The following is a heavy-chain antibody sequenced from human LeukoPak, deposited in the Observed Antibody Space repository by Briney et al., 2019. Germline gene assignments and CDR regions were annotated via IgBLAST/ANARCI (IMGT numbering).Heavy chain of an antibody. V-gene: IGHV4-39*01. J-gene: IGHJ5*01. CDR3: ARLNPGYVTAPHDS. D-gene: IGHD3-16*01. CDR2: VYYSGSI. Sequence: SETLSLTCTVSGGSITAGNHHWGWIRQPPGKGLEWIGSVYYSGSIFSDTSHKSRVTISGDTSKNQFSLSLSPVTAADTAVYYCARLNPGYVTAPHDSWGQGMLVTVSS. CDR1: GGSITAGNHH.